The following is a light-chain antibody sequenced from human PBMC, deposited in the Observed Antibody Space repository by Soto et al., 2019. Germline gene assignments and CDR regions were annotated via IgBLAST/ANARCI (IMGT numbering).Light chain of an antibody. J-gene: IGKJ3*01. CDR3: QQRSNWIFA. CDR2: DAS. Sequence: ELVLTQSPDTLSLSPGERATLSCRAGQATDSLLVWYQQKPGQAPRLLIYDASYRATGVPDRFIGGGSGTDFTLTITSLEPEDFAVYYCQQRSNWIFAFGPGTKVDL. V-gene: IGKV3-11*01. CDR1: QATDSL.